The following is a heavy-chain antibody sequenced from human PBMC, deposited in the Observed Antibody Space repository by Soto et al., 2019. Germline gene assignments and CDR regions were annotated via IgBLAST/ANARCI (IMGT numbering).Heavy chain of an antibody. D-gene: IGHD4-17*01. CDR1: GFTFSTFW. CDR3: VKDRDSRVIAFLDL. J-gene: IGHJ2*01. Sequence: EVQLVESGGGVAQPGGSLRLSCTASGFTFSTFWMHWVRQVPGKGLVWVSRLDSDGSRTTYADSVKGRFTISRDNAKNTLDLQMNSLRAEDTAVYYGVKDRDSRVIAFLDLWGRGTLVTVSS. V-gene: IGHV3-74*01. CDR2: LDSDGSRT.